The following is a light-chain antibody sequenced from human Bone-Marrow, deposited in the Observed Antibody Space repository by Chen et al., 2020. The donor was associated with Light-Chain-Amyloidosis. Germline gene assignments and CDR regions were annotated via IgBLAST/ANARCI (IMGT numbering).Light chain of an antibody. CDR1: SSNIVNNY. CDR3: PAWDDSLSGPV. Sequence: QSVLTQPPSPSGTPGQRVTISWSGCSSNIVNNYVYWYQQLPGTAPKLLICKDNQRPSGVPDRFSGAKSGTSALRALSGVRTEYEAHYFCPAWDDSLSGPVFGGGAKLTV. V-gene: IGLV1-47*01. CDR2: KDN. J-gene: IGLJ2*01.